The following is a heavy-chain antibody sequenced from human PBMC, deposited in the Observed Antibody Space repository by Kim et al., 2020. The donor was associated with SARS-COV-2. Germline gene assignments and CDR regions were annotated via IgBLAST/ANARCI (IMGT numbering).Heavy chain of an antibody. J-gene: IGHJ3*01. CDR3: ARGHYYGSARDGFDV. CDR1: GFTCSDHY. CDR2: TRSKANGYTT. D-gene: IGHD3-10*01. Sequence: GGSLRLSCVVSGFTCSDHYMDWVRQAPGKGLEWVGRTRSKANGYTTEYAASVKGRFTIFRDDSKNSLYLQMNSLELEDAAMYYCARGHYYGSARDGFDVWGQGTMVTVSS. V-gene: IGHV3-72*01.